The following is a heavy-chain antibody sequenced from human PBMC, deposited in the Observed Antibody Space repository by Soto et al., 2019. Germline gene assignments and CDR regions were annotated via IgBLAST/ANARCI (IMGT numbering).Heavy chain of an antibody. D-gene: IGHD6-13*01. CDR1: GGSVSSGSYY. CDR2: IYYSGST. J-gene: IGHJ4*02. Sequence: SETLSLTCTVSGGSVSSGSYYWSWIRQPPGKGLEWIGYIYYSGSTNYNPSLKSRVTISVDTSKNQFSLKLSSVTAADTAVYYCARKAAASREYYFDYWGQGTLVTVSS. CDR3: ARKAAASREYYFDY. V-gene: IGHV4-61*01.